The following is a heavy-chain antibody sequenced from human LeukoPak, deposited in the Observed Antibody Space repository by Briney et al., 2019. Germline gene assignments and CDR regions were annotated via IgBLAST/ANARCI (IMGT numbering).Heavy chain of an antibody. CDR1: GFTLSSYE. CDR3: ARGEGIAAASDY. J-gene: IGHJ4*02. D-gene: IGHD6-13*01. V-gene: IGHV3-48*03. Sequence: GGSLRLSCAASGFTLSSYEMNWVRQAPGKGLEWVSCISSSGSTIYYADSVKGRFTISRDNAKNSLYLQMNSLRAEDTAVYYCARGEGIAAASDYWGQGTLVTVSS. CDR2: ISSSGSTI.